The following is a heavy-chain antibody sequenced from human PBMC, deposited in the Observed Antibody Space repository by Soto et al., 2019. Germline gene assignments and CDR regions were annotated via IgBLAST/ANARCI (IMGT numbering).Heavy chain of an antibody. Sequence: QVHLVQSGAEVKKPGSSVKVSCKASGGTFSTSSINWLRQAPGQRPEWMGNILPVFGTADYAQKFRDRVTXTXXXSXXTAYMELRSLFSEDAAVYYCARGHESGGNSDAFDIWGQGTVVTVSS. CDR1: GGTFSTSS. CDR2: ILPVFGTA. J-gene: IGHJ3*02. V-gene: IGHV1-69*15. CDR3: ARGHESGGNSDAFDI. D-gene: IGHD1-1*01.